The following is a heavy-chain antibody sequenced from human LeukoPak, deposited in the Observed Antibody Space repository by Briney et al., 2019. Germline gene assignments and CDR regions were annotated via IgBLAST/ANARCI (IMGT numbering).Heavy chain of an antibody. V-gene: IGHV3-11*04. CDR1: GFTFSDSY. D-gene: IGHD6-13*01. CDR3: ARDFEFGSAAGTPN. J-gene: IGHJ4*02. CDR2: ISGSGHDI. Sequence: GGSLRLSCAASGFTFSDSYMTWVRQAPGKGVEWGAYISGSGHDINYSDSVKGRFTISRDNAKNSLYLQMSSLRVEDTAVYYCARDFEFGSAAGTPNWGQGTLVTVSS.